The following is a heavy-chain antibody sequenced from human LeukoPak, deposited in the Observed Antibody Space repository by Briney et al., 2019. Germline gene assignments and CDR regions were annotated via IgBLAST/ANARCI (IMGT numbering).Heavy chain of an antibody. J-gene: IGHJ4*02. V-gene: IGHV3-7*01. CDR1: GFTFSTYW. CDR3: ARDSHDSSGYFFDY. CDR2: IKQDGSEK. D-gene: IGHD3-22*01. Sequence: AGGSLRLSCAASGFTFSTYWMTWVRQAPGKGLEWVANIKQDGSEKHYVDSVKGRFTISRDNAKNSLYLQMSSLRAEDTAVYYCARDSHDSSGYFFDYWGQGTLVTVSS.